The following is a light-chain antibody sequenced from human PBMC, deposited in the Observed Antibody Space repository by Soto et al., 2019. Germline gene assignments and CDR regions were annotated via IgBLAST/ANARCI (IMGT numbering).Light chain of an antibody. CDR1: NIGSKS. J-gene: IGLJ1*01. CDR2: YDS. CDR3: QVWDSSGDHYV. V-gene: IGLV3-21*04. Sequence: SSELTQPPSVSVAPGKTARITCGGNNIGSKSVHWYQQKPGQAPVLVIYYDSDRPSGIPERFSGSNSGNTATLTISRVEAGDEADYYCQVWDSSGDHYVFGTGTKLTVL.